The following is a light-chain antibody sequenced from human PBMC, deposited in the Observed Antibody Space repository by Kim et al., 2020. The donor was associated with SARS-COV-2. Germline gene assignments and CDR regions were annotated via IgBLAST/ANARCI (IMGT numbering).Light chain of an antibody. Sequence: PGQTARITCGGNNIGSKSVHWYQQKPGQAPVLVIYYDSDRPSGIPERFSGSNSGNTATLTISRVEAGDEADYYCQVWDSSSDLLVFGGGTQLTVL. CDR2: YDS. V-gene: IGLV3-21*04. CDR1: NIGSKS. J-gene: IGLJ2*01. CDR3: QVWDSSSDLLV.